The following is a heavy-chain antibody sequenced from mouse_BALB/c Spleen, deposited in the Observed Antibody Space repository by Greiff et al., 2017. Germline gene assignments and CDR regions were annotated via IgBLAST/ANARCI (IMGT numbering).Heavy chain of an antibody. J-gene: IGHJ3*01. D-gene: IGHD2-10*02. V-gene: IGHV5-17*02. CDR2: ISSGSSTI. CDR1: GFTFSSFG. Sequence: DVKLVESGGGLVQPGGSRKLSCAASGFTFSSFGMHWVRQAPEKGLEWVAYISSGSSTIYYADTVKGRFTISRDNPKNTLFLQMTSLRSEDTAMYYCARSSPRSWFAYWGQGTLVTVSA. CDR3: ARSSPRSWFAY.